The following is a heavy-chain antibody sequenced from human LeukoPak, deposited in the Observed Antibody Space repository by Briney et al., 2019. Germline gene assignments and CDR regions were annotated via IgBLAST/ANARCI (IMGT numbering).Heavy chain of an antibody. CDR1: VYTFTSCD. CDR3: TRGSSGRRDN. CDR2: MNPNSGNT. D-gene: IGHD6-19*01. J-gene: IGHJ4*02. Sequence: ASVTVSCKASVYTFTSCDINWVRQATGQGLEWMEWMNPNSGNTGYGQSFQGRITMTRDISIGTAYMELSNLTSEDTAIYYCTRGSSGRRDNWGQGTLVTVSA. V-gene: IGHV1-8*01.